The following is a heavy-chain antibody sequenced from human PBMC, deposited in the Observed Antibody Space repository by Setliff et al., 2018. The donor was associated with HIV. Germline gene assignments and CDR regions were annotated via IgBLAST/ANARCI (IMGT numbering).Heavy chain of an antibody. V-gene: IGHV4-4*07. CDR3: ARVSVDSSGWYGQKSDPKDAFDI. J-gene: IGHJ3*02. Sequence: PSETLSLTCTVSGGSISSYYWSWIRQPAGKGLEWIGRIYTSGSTNYNPSLKSRVTMSVDTSKNQFSLKLSSVTAADTAVYYCARVSVDSSGWYGQKSDPKDAFDIWGQGTMVTVS. CDR1: GGSISSYY. D-gene: IGHD6-19*01. CDR2: IYTSGST.